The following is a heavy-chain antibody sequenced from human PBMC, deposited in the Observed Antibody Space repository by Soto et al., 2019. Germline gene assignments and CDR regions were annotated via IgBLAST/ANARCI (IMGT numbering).Heavy chain of an antibody. Sequence: PSETLSLTCAVYGGSFSDYFWSWVRQPPGKGLEWIGESTHSGSSNYNPSLKSRVSISVDTSKNRFSLKLTSVTAADTAVYFCARGPYYSVNSGYLPFDDWGQGTLVTVSS. CDR2: STHSGSS. D-gene: IGHD5-12*01. J-gene: IGHJ4*02. CDR1: GGSFSDYF. CDR3: ARGPYYSVNSGYLPFDD. V-gene: IGHV4-34*01.